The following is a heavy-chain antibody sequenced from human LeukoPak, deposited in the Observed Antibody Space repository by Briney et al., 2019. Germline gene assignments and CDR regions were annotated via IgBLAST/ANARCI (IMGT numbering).Heavy chain of an antibody. Sequence: ASVKVSCKASGYTFTGYYMHWVRQAPGQGLEWMGWINPNSGGTNYAQKFQGRVTMTRDTSISTAYMERSRLRSDDTAVYYCARGGEQWLVPDHLDWFDPWGQGTLVTVSS. D-gene: IGHD6-19*01. CDR2: INPNSGGT. CDR3: ARGGEQWLVPDHLDWFDP. V-gene: IGHV1-2*02. J-gene: IGHJ5*02. CDR1: GYTFTGYY.